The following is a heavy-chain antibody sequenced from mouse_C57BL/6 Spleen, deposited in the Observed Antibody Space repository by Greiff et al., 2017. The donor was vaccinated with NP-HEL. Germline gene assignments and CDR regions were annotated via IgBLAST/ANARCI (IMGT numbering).Heavy chain of an antibody. J-gene: IGHJ2*01. D-gene: IGHD2-1*01. CDR2: IHPNSGST. CDR3: AKERYYGFDY. V-gene: IGHV1-64*01. Sequence: VQLQQPGAELVKPGASVKLSCKASGYTFTSYWMHWVKQRPGQGLEWIGMIHPNSGSTNYNEKFKSKATLTVDKSSSTAYMQLSSLTSEDSAFYYCAKERYYGFDYWGQGTTLTVSS. CDR1: GYTFTSYW.